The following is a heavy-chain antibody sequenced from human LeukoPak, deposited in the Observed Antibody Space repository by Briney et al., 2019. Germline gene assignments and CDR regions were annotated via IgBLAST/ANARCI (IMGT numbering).Heavy chain of an antibody. V-gene: IGHV4-4*02. Sequence: SGTLSLTCAVSGGSISSSNWWSWVRQPPGKGLEWIGRIYTSGSTNYNPSLKSRVTISVDTSKNQFSLKLSSVTAADTAVYYCARRYYDSSGYHDAFDIWGQGTMVTVSS. D-gene: IGHD3-22*01. CDR3: ARRYYDSSGYHDAFDI. CDR1: GGSISSSNW. J-gene: IGHJ3*02. CDR2: IYTSGST.